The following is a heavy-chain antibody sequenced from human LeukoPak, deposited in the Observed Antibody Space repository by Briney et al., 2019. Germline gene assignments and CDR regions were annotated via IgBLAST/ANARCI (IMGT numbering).Heavy chain of an antibody. CDR2: ISRNSGGT. V-gene: IGHV1-2*02. D-gene: IGHD3-16*02. J-gene: IGHJ4*02. Sequence: ASVKVSCKASGYTFTGYYMHWVRQAPGQGLEWMGWISRNSGGTNYAQKFQGRVTMTRDTSISTVYMVLSRLRSDDTAVYYCARADLSPTYDYVWGSYRYGYFDYWGQGTLVTVSS. CDR3: ARADLSPTYDYVWGSYRYGYFDY. CDR1: GYTFTGYY.